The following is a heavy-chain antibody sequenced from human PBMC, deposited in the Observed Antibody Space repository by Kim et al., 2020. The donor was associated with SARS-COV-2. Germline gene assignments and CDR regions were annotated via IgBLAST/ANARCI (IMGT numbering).Heavy chain of an antibody. CDR1: VGTFSSYA. J-gene: IGHJ4*02. V-gene: IGHV1-69*04. Sequence: SVKVSCKASVGTFSSYAISWVRQAPGQGLEWMGRIIPILGIANYAQKFQGRVTITADKSTSTAYMELSSLRSGDTAVYYCARDTSPGEYSSNWYTFDYWGQGTLVTVSS. D-gene: IGHD6-13*01. CDR3: ARDTSPGEYSSNWYTFDY. CDR2: IIPILGIA.